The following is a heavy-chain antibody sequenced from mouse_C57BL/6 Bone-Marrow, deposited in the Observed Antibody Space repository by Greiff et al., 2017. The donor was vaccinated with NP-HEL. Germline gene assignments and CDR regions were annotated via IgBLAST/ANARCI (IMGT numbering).Heavy chain of an antibody. CDR2: IDPANVNT. J-gene: IGHJ1*03. CDR1: GFNIKNTY. D-gene: IGHD1-1*01. CDR3: ARLLLRYYWYFDV. V-gene: IGHV14-3*01. Sequence: EVQVVESVAELVRPGASVKLSCTASGFNIKNTYMHWVKQRPEQGLEWIGRIDPANVNTKYAPKFQGKATITADTSSNTAYLQLSSLTSDDTAIYYCARLLLRYYWYFDVWGTGTTVTVSS.